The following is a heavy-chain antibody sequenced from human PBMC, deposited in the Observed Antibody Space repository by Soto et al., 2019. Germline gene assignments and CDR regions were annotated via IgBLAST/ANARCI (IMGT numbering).Heavy chain of an antibody. V-gene: IGHV4-31*03. CDR3: ARDRVLYCSGGSCLGGNAFDI. Sequence: SETLSLTCTVSGGSIISGGYYWSWIRQHPGKGLEWIGYIYYSGSTYYNPSLKSRVTISVDTSKNQFSLKLSSVTAADTAVYYCARDRVLYCSGGSCLGGNAFDIWGQGTMVTVSS. CDR2: IYYSGST. D-gene: IGHD2-15*01. CDR1: GGSIISGGYY. J-gene: IGHJ3*02.